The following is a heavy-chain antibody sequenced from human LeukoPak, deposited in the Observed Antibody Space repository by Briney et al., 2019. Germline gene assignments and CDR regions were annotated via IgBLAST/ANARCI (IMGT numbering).Heavy chain of an antibody. CDR2: ISAYNGNT. CDR1: GYTFTSYG. D-gene: IGHD6-13*01. J-gene: IGHJ4*02. CDR3: ARDREGSSWYGVDY. Sequence: ASVKVSCKASGYTFTSYGISWVRQAPGQGLEWMGWISAYNGNTNYAQKLQGRVTMTTDTSTSTAYMELRSLRSDDTAVYYCARDREGSSWYGVDYWGQGTLVTVSS. V-gene: IGHV1-18*01.